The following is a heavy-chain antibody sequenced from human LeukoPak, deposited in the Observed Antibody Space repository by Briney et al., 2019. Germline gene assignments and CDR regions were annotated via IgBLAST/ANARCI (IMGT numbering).Heavy chain of an antibody. D-gene: IGHD3-22*01. V-gene: IGHV3-7*01. CDR1: GFTFSNYW. CDR2: IQPDGSEK. CDR3: AKDTPDSSAYYLEN. J-gene: IGHJ4*02. Sequence: GGSLRLSCAASGFTFSNYWMTWVRQAPGKGLEWVANIQPDGSEKYYVDYVKGRFTIARDNAKNTLYLQMSSLRAEDTAVYYCAKDTPDSSAYYLENWGQGTLVTVSS.